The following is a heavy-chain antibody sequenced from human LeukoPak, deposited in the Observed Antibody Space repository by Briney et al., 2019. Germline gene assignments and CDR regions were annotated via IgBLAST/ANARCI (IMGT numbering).Heavy chain of an antibody. D-gene: IGHD3-9*01. CDR1: GFTFSTSA. CDR3: TRDPLRYLRVGHYDY. Sequence: KTGGSLRLSCAASGFTFSTSAMNWVRQVPGKGLEWVSSIDYDSSHIYYAASVRDRFTISRDNARDSVYLQMDSLRVEDTAVYYCTRDPLRYLRVGHYDYWGQGTLVAVSS. J-gene: IGHJ4*02. V-gene: IGHV3-21*01. CDR2: IDYDSSHI.